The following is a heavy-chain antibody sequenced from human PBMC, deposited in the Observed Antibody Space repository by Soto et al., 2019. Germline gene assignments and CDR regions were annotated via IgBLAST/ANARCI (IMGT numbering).Heavy chain of an antibody. CDR1: GFTFNDFA. CDR3: ENEVDVAFSSLQYGMDV. Sequence: PGGSLRLSGAASGFTFNDFAMHWGRQAPGKGRGGGALISYEGTYKDYADSVRGRFTVYRDNSKSTMFLQINSIKFEDTAVYVRENEVDVAFSSLQYGMDVWGTGNNVTVSS. CDR2: ISYEGTYK. D-gene: IGHD5-12*01. V-gene: IGHV3-30*14. J-gene: IGHJ6*04.